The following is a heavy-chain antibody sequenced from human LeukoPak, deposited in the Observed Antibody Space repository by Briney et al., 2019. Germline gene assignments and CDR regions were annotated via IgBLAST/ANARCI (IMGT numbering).Heavy chain of an antibody. V-gene: IGHV3-9*01. CDR2: ISWNSGSI. Sequence: GGSLRLSCAASGFTFDDYAMPWVRQAPGKGLQWVSGISWNSGSIGYADSVKGRFTISRDNAKNSLYLQMNSLRAEDTALYYCAKGGTPYYYDSSGSDYWGQGTLVTVSS. CDR1: GFTFDDYA. D-gene: IGHD3-22*01. J-gene: IGHJ4*02. CDR3: AKGGTPYYYDSSGSDY.